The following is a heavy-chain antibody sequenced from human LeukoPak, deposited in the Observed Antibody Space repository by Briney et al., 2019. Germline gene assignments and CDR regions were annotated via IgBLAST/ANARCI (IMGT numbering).Heavy chain of an antibody. D-gene: IGHD3-3*01. V-gene: IGHV3-21*04. J-gene: IGHJ4*02. Sequence: PGGSLRLSCAASGFTFSRNAMNWVRQAPGKGLEWVSFISSSSNYMSYADSVKGRFTISRDNSKNTLYLQMNSLRAEDTAVYYCALLSFFGGTFDYWGQGTLVTVSS. CDR1: GFTFSRNA. CDR2: ISSSSNYM. CDR3: ALLSFFGGTFDY.